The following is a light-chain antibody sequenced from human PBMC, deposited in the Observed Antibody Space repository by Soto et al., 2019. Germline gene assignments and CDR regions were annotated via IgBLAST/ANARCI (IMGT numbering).Light chain of an antibody. V-gene: IGLV2-8*01. J-gene: IGLJ1*01. CDR1: YSDIGAYNY. CDR2: EVS. Sequence: QSVLTQPPSASASPGQSVTIPCTGTYSDIGAYNYVSWYQQRPGEAPKLIIYEVSKRPSGVPDRILASKSGNTASLTVSGLQADDEANYYCSSFKGTNSFVFGTGTKVTVL. CDR3: SSFKGTNSFV.